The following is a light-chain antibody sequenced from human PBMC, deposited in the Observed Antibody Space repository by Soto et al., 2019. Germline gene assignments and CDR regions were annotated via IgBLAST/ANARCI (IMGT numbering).Light chain of an antibody. Sequence: EIVLTQSPATLSLSPGERATLSCRASQSVTSYLAWYQQKPGQAPRLLIYDASTRATGIPARFAGSGSGTDFTLTISRLEPEDFAVYYCQQYGSSLWTFGQGTKVDIK. CDR1: QSVTSY. J-gene: IGKJ1*01. V-gene: IGKV3-11*01. CDR2: DAS. CDR3: QQYGSSLWT.